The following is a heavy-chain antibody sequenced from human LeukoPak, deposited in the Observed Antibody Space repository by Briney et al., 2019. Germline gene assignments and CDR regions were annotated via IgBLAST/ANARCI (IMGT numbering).Heavy chain of an antibody. CDR1: GGSISSYY. CDR3: ARLRIPARYCSSTSCYELDY. D-gene: IGHD2-2*01. CDR2: IYYSGST. V-gene: IGHV4-59*08. J-gene: IGHJ4*02. Sequence: SETLSLTCIVSGGSISSYYWSWIRQPPAKGLGWIGYIYYSGSTNYNPSLKSRGTISVDTSKNQFSLKLSSVTAADTAVYYCARLRIPARYCSSTSCYELDYWGQGTLVTVSS.